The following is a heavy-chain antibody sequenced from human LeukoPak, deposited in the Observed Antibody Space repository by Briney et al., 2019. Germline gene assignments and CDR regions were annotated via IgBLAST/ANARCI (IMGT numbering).Heavy chain of an antibody. CDR1: GYTFTGYY. CDR3: ASLITMVRGDYAFDI. J-gene: IGHJ3*02. V-gene: IGHV1-2*02. D-gene: IGHD3-10*01. Sequence: ASVKVSCKASGYTFTGYYMHWVRQAPGQGLEWMGWINPNSGGTNYAQKFQGRVTMTRDTSISTAYMELSRLRSDDTAVHYCASLITMVRGDYAFDIWGQGTMVTVSS. CDR2: INPNSGGT.